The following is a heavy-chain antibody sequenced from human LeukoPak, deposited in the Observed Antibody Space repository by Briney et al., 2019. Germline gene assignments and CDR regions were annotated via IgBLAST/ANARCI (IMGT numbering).Heavy chain of an antibody. CDR3: ARNPAAATYWFDP. CDR1: GFTFSSYE. CDR2: ISSSGSTI. D-gene: IGHD2-15*01. J-gene: IGHJ5*02. Sequence: GGSLRLSCAASGFTFSSYEMNWVRQPPGKGLEWVAYISSSGSTIYYADSVKGRFTISRDNAKNSLYLQMNSLRAEDTAVYYCARNPAAATYWFDPWGQGTLVTVSS. V-gene: IGHV3-48*03.